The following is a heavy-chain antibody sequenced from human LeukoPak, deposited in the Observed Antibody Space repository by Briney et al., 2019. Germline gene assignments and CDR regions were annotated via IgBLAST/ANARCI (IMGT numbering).Heavy chain of an antibody. CDR2: FDPEDGET. J-gene: IGHJ4*02. CDR1: GYTLTELS. CDR3: ATDTLYGSYFDY. V-gene: IGHV1-24*01. Sequence: ASVKVSCKVSGYTLTELSMHWVRQAPGKGLGWMGGFDPEDGETIYAQKFQGRVTMTEDTSTDTAYMELSSLRSEDTAVYYCATDTLYGSYFDYWGQGTLVIVSS. D-gene: IGHD1-26*01.